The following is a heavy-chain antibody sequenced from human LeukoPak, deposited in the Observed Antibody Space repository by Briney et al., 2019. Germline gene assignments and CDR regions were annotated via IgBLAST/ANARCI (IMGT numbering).Heavy chain of an antibody. CDR1: GYTFTSYG. CDR2: ISAYNGNT. V-gene: IGHV1-18*01. D-gene: IGHD3-16*02. CDR3: ARGGPYYVWGSYRPIDY. Sequence: ASVKVSCKASGYTFTSYGISWVRQAPGQGLEWMGWISAYNGNTNYAQKLQGRVTMTTDTSTSTAYMELRSLRSDDTAVYYCARGGPYYVWGSYRPIDYWGKGTLVTVSS. J-gene: IGHJ4*02.